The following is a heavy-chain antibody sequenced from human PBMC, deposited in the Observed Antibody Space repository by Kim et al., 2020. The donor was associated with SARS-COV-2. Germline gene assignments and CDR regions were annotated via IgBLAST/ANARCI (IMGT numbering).Heavy chain of an antibody. J-gene: IGHJ4*02. Sequence: SETLSLTCTVSGGSISSYYWSWIRQPPGKGLEWIGYIYYSGSTNYNPSLKSRVTISVDTSKNQFSLKLSSVTAADTAVYYCARLDYYGSGSYLDYWGQGT. D-gene: IGHD3-10*01. CDR1: GGSISSYY. CDR3: ARLDYYGSGSYLDY. CDR2: IYYSGST. V-gene: IGHV4-59*08.